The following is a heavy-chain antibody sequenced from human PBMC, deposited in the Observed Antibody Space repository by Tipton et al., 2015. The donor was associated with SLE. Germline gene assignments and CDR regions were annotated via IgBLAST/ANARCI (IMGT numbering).Heavy chain of an antibody. J-gene: IGHJ4*02. D-gene: IGHD3-3*01. CDR2: IYYSGST. V-gene: IGHV4-38-2*02. CDR1: GFTFSDYY. CDR3: ARDTIFGVAH. Sequence: LRLSCAASGFTFSDYYMSWIRQPPGKGLEWIGSIYYSGSTYYNPSLKSRVTISVDTSKNQFSLKLSSVTAADTAVYYCARDTIFGVAHWGQGTLVTVSS.